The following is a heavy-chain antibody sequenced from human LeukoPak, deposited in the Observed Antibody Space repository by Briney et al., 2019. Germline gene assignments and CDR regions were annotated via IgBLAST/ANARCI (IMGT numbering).Heavy chain of an antibody. CDR1: GFTFSSCA. J-gene: IGHJ4*02. CDR3: AKFSDRSCTNGVCYFDC. D-gene: IGHD2-8*01. CDR2: ICSNDNNT. V-gene: IGHV3-23*01. Sequence: PGGSLRLSCAASGFTFSSCAMNWVRQAPGKGLEWVSAICSNDNNTYYANSVKGRFTISRDNSKNTLYLQMNSLGAEDTAIYYCAKFSDRSCTNGVCYFDCWGQGTLVTVSS.